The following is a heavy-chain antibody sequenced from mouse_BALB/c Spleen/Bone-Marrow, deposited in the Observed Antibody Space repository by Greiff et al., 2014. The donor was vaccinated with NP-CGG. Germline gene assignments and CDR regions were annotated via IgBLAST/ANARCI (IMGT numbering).Heavy chain of an antibody. CDR2: INPSNGRT. CDR1: GYTFTSYW. CDR3: ARGTLDY. V-gene: IGHV1S81*02. J-gene: IGHJ2*01. Sequence: VQLQQSGAELVKPGASVKLSCKASGYTFTSYWMHWVKQRPGQGLEWVGEINPSNGRTSYKEMFKSKATLTVDKSFSTAYMQSSSLTSDYSAVYYGARGTLDYWGQGTTLTVSS.